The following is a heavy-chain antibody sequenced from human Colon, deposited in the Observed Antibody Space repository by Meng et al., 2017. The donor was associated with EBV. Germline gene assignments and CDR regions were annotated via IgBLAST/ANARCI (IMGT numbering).Heavy chain of an antibody. CDR1: GASISSSTYY. D-gene: IGHD6-19*01. Sequence: PLQESGPRMGKRATPLSPTCTTAGASISSSTYYWGWIRQPPGGGLEGSGSISYRGTTYYNPSLKSRVTISVDTSNNQFSLKLSSVTAADTAVYYCGRPHLISVAGHFDYWGQGTLVTVSS. CDR3: GRPHLISVAGHFDY. V-gene: IGHV4-39*01. J-gene: IGHJ4*02. CDR2: ISYRGTT.